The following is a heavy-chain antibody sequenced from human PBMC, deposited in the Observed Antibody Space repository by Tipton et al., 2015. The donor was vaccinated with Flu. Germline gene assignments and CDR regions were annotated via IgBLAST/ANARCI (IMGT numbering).Heavy chain of an antibody. D-gene: IGHD3-22*01. CDR3: ARYGSGYNY. CDR2: ISAYNGNT. Sequence: QLVQSGAEVMKPGASVEVSCKASGHTLTSYGICWVRQAPGQGLEWMGWISAYNGNTNYAQKLQGRVTMTTDTSTRTAYMVLRSLRSDDTAVYYCARYGSGYNYWGQGTLVTVSS. J-gene: IGHJ4*02. V-gene: IGHV1-18*01. CDR1: GHTLTSYG.